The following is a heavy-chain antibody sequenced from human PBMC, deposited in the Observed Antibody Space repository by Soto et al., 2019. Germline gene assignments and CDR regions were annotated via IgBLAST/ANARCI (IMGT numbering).Heavy chain of an antibody. CDR3: ARRRRAAGGYSFDY. D-gene: IGHD2-15*01. CDR1: GFSLSTSGVG. Sequence: QITLKESGPTLVKPTQTLTLTCSFSGFSLSTSGVGVGWILQPPGKALEWLALIYWDDDKRYSPSLERRLTITRATSKNQVVLTMTNMKPVDTATYYCARRRRAAGGYSFDYWGQGAIITVSS. CDR2: IYWDDDK. J-gene: IGHJ4*02. V-gene: IGHV2-5*02.